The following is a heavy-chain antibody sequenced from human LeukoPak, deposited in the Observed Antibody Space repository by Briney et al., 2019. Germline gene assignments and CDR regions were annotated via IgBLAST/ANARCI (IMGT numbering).Heavy chain of an antibody. J-gene: IGHJ6*02. CDR2: ISYDGSKK. D-gene: IGHD5-24*01. Sequence: GGSLRLSCAASGFTFSSYGMHWVRQAPGKGLEWVAVISYDGSKKFYADSVKGRFTISRDNSKNTLYLQMNSLRAEDTAVYYCAKVLQYHYYDMDVWGQGTTVTVSS. CDR3: AKVLQYHYYDMDV. V-gene: IGHV3-30*18. CDR1: GFTFSSYG.